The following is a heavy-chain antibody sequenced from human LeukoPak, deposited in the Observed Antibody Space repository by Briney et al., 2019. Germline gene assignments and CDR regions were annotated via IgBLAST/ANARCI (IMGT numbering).Heavy chain of an antibody. CDR3: ARAWRAMVFDY. V-gene: IGHV3-21*01. Sequence: PGGSLRLSCAASGFTFSSYSMNWVRQAPGKGLEWVSSISSSSSYIYYADSVKGRFTISRDNAKNSLYLQMNSLRAQDTAVYYCARAWRAMVFDYWGQGTLVTVSS. CDR1: GFTFSSYS. D-gene: IGHD5-18*01. CDR2: ISSSSSYI. J-gene: IGHJ4*02.